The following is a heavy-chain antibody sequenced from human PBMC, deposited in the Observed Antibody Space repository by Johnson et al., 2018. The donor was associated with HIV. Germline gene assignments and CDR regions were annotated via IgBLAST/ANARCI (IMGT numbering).Heavy chain of an antibody. CDR3: ACREASGSYWIV. CDR2: ISGSGGST. D-gene: IGHD3-10*01. V-gene: IGHV3-23*04. Sequence: VQLVESGGGLVQPGGSLRLSCAASGFTFSSYAMSWVRQAPGKGLEWVSAISGSGGSTYYADSVQGRFTISRDNSKNTLYLQMNSLRAEDASMYYCACREASGSYWIVWGQGTMVTVSS. CDR1: GFTFSSYA. J-gene: IGHJ3*01.